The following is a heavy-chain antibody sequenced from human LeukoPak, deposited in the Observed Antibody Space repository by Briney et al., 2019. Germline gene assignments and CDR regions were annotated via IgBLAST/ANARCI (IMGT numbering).Heavy chain of an antibody. CDR2: INTNTGNP. CDR1: GYTFTSYA. Sequence: GASVTVSCKASGYTFTSYAMNWVRQAPGQGLEWMGWINTNTGNPTYAQGFTGRFVFSLDTTVSTAYLQISSLKAEDTAVYYCARGQGYCSGGSCYSWFNYYYYYMDVWGKGTTVTVSS. V-gene: IGHV7-4-1*02. J-gene: IGHJ6*03. D-gene: IGHD2-15*01. CDR3: ARGQGYCSGGSCYSWFNYYYYYMDV.